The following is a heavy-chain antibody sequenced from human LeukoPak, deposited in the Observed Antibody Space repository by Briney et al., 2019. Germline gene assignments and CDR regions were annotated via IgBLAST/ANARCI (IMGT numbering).Heavy chain of an antibody. CDR1: GFIFNNAW. Sequence: GGSLRLSCAGSGFIFNNAWMNWVRQAPGKGLEWVGRIKRESDGGTTDYAAPVRGRFTISKDDSKNTLYLQMNSLKTEDTAVYYCTTLQLWTYLVFWGQGTLVTVSS. CDR2: IKRESDGGTT. V-gene: IGHV3-15*01. J-gene: IGHJ4*02. CDR3: TTLQLWTYLVF. D-gene: IGHD5-18*01.